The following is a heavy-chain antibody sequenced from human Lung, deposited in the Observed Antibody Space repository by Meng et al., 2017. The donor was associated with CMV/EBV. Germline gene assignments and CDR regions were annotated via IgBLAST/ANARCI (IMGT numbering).Heavy chain of an antibody. Sequence: HLQLQEPGPGLGKPSETLSLTCTVAGGSISSSNYYWDWIRQPPGKGLEWIGAIYHSGSTSYNPSLQSRVTMFVDTSKNQFSLMLTSVTATDTAVYYCARRRGGSGRDCWGQGTLVTVSS. CDR1: GGSISSSNYY. J-gene: IGHJ4*02. V-gene: IGHV4-39*01. CDR2: IYHSGST. CDR3: ARRRGGSGRDC. D-gene: IGHD3-10*01.